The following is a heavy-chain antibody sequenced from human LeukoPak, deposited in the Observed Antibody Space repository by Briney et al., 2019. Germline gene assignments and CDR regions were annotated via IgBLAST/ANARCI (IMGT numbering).Heavy chain of an antibody. Sequence: ASVTVSCKASGYTFTSSGIIWVRQAPGQGLEWMGWISAYNGNTNYAQNLQGRLTMTAETSTRTAYMELRSLRSDDTAVYYCARGFGLGSEYYFDYWGQGTLVTVSS. CDR3: ARGFGLGSEYYFDY. CDR2: ISAYNGNT. V-gene: IGHV1-18*01. CDR1: GYTFTSSG. J-gene: IGHJ4*02. D-gene: IGHD3/OR15-3a*01.